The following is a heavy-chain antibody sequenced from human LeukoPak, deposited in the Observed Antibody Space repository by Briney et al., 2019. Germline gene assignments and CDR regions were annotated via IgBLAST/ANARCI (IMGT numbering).Heavy chain of an antibody. D-gene: IGHD3-10*01. CDR3: ARELPNYYGSGSYYKD. J-gene: IGHJ4*02. Sequence: PGGSLRLSCAASGFTVSSNYMSWVRQAPGKGLEWVSVIYSGGSTYSADSVKGRFTISRHNSKTTLYLQMNSLRAEDTAVYYCARELPNYYGSGSYYKDWGQGTLVTVSS. CDR2: IYSGGST. CDR1: GFTVSSNY. V-gene: IGHV3-53*04.